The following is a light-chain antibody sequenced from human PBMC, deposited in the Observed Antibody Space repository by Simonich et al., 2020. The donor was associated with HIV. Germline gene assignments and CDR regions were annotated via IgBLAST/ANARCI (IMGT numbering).Light chain of an antibody. J-gene: IGKJ4*01. CDR1: QGIRNS. Sequence: DIQMTQSPSSLSASVGDRVTITCRASQGIRNSLAWYQQRPGKAPKLLIYDASNLETGVPSRFSGSGSGTDFTFTISSLQPEDIATYYCQQYDNLPPFTFGGGTKVEIK. CDR3: QQYDNLPPFT. CDR2: DAS. V-gene: IGKV1-33*01.